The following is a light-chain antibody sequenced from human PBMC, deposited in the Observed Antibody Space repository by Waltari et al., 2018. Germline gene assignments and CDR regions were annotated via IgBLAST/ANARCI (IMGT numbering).Light chain of an antibody. V-gene: IGKV4-1*01. CDR3: QQCYSSPYT. CDR2: WAS. J-gene: IGKJ2*01. CDR1: QIVLSSSNNKNY. Sequence: EIVMTQSPDSLAVSLGERATINCKSSQIVLSSSNNKNYLAWYQQKPGQPPRLLISWASSRESGVPDRFSGSGSGTDFTLTISSLQAEDVAVYYCQQCYSSPYTFGQGTKLEIK.